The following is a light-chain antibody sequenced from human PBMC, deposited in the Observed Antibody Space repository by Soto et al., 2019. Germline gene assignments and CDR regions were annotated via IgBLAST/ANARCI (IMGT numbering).Light chain of an antibody. J-gene: IGLJ1*01. CDR3: SSFTSTTTLYV. Sequence: QSVLTQPASVSGSPGQSITISCTGTSSDIGGYNYVSWYQQHPGKVPKLIIFEVTTRPSGVSNRFPGSKSGNTASLTISGLQADDEADYYCSSFTSTTTLYVFGTGTKVTVL. CDR1: SSDIGGYNY. V-gene: IGLV2-14*01. CDR2: EVT.